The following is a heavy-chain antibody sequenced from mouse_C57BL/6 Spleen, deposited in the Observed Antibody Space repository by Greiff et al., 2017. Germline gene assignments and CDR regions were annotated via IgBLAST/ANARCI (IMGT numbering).Heavy chain of an antibody. V-gene: IGHV2-6-1*01. CDR3: ARHDYYGSSYWFAY. CDR1: GFSFTSYG. J-gene: IGHJ3*01. Sequence: VQLQESGPGLVAPSQSLSITCTVSGFSFTSYGVHWVRQPPGKGLEWLVVIWSDGSTTYNSALKSRLSISKDNSKSQVFLKMNSLQTDDTAMYYCARHDYYGSSYWFAYWGQGTLVTVSA. D-gene: IGHD1-1*01. CDR2: IWSDGST.